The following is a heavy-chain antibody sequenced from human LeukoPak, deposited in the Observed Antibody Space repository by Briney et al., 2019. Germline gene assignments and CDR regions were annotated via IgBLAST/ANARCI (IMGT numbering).Heavy chain of an antibody. Sequence: GSSVKLSCKASVATFSRYTISRVRQAPGQGLEWMGRIIPILGIANYAQNFQGRVTITVDKSTSTAYMELSSLRSEDTAVYYCARASALVREAFDIWGQGTMVTVSS. CDR1: VATFSRYT. CDR3: ARASALVREAFDI. J-gene: IGHJ3*02. V-gene: IGHV1-69*02. CDR2: IIPILGIA. D-gene: IGHD6-13*01.